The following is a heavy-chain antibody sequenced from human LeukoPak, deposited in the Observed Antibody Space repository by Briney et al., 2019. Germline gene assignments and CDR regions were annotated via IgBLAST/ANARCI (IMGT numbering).Heavy chain of an antibody. D-gene: IGHD1-26*01. CDR1: GFTFSSYW. J-gene: IGHJ4*02. CDR2: IKTDGSQI. Sequence: QAGGSLRLSCVASGFTFSSYWMTWVRQAPGKGLEWVANIKTDGSQINYVDSVKGRFTISRDNAKNSLYLQMNSLRAEDTAVYYCARDLIWETYWGQGTLVSVSS. V-gene: IGHV3-7*01. CDR3: ARDLIWETY.